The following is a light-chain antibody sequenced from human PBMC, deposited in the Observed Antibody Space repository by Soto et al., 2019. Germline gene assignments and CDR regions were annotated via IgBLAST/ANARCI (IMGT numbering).Light chain of an antibody. CDR1: QSINIY. Sequence: IPMTQSPSSLSASVGDSVTVTCRASQSINIYLNWYQQKPWKAHTLLIYVASSLQSGVPSRFTGGGSRTDVTLTISSLQTEDFATLYCQQSYRIPYTFGQGTKLEIK. CDR2: VAS. V-gene: IGKV1-39*01. J-gene: IGKJ2*01. CDR3: QQSYRIPYT.